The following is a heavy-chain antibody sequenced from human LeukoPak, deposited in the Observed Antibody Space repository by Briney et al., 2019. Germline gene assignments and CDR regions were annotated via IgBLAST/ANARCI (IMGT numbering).Heavy chain of an antibody. CDR2: INGDGSTT. J-gene: IGHJ4*02. CDR1: GFTFSSYW. D-gene: IGHD5-12*01. CDR3: ARRGPERVATIDY. Sequence: PGGSLRLSCAASGFTFSSYWVHWVRQALGKGPVWVSRINGDGSTTAYADSVKGRFTVSRDNAKNTLYLQMSSLRAEDTAVYYCARRGPERVATIDYWGQGTLVTVSS. V-gene: IGHV3-74*01.